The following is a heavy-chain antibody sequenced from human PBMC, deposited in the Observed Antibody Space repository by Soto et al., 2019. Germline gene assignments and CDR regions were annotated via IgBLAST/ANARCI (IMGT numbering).Heavy chain of an antibody. V-gene: IGHV4-34*01. J-gene: IGHJ4*02. CDR3: ATVVSSNLYSSSSPSFDY. CDR1: GGSFIGYY. Sequence: SETLSLTCAVYGGSFIGYYLSWIRQPPGKGLEWIGEINHSGSTNYNPSLKSRVTISVDTSKNQFSLKLSSVTAADTAVYYCATVVSSNLYSSSSPSFDYWGQGTLVTVPS. CDR2: INHSGST. D-gene: IGHD6-6*01.